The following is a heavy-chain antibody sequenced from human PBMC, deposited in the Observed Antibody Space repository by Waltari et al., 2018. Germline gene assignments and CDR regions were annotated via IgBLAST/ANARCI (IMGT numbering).Heavy chain of an antibody. D-gene: IGHD3-10*01. CDR1: GDSVINSNYS. V-gene: IGHV4-39*07. CDR2: IYYSGRS. J-gene: IGHJ4*02. Sequence: QLQLLESGPGLVKPSETLSLTCTVSGDSVINSNYSWGWIRPPPGKGLEWIGNIYYSGRSSYNPSLKSRVIISVDTSKNQFSVRLTSVTAADTAVFYCARLSPPMWVRGVKGGYYFDYWGPGTLVTVSS. CDR3: ARLSPPMWVRGVKGGYYFDY.